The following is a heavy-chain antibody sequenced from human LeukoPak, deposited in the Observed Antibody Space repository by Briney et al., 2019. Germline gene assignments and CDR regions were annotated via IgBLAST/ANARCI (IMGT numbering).Heavy chain of an antibody. V-gene: IGHV3-30*02. CDR1: GFTFSTYS. D-gene: IGHD3-3*01. CDR2: IRYDGSNK. J-gene: IGHJ4*02. Sequence: GGSLRLSCVASGFTFSTYSMNWVRQAPGKGLEWVAFIRYDGSNKYYADSVKGRFTISRDNSKNTLYLQMNSLRAEDTAVYYCAKNGVVITYYFDYWGQGTLVTVSS. CDR3: AKNGVVITYYFDY.